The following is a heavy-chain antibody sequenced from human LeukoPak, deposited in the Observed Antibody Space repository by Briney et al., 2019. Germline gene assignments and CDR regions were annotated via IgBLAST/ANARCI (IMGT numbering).Heavy chain of an antibody. D-gene: IGHD4-17*01. CDR2: ISYDGSNK. V-gene: IGHV3-30*18. CDR3: AKDQDYGDYEFNAFDI. Sequence: GGSLRLSCAASGFTFSSYGMHWVRQAPGKGLEWVAVISYDGSNKYYADSVKGRFTISRDNSKNTLYLQMNSLRAEDTAVYYCAKDQDYGDYEFNAFDIWGQGTMVTVSS. CDR1: GFTFSSYG. J-gene: IGHJ3*02.